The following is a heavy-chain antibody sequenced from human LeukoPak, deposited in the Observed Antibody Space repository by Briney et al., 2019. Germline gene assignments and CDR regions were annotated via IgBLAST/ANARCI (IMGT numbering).Heavy chain of an antibody. Sequence: GGSLRLSCAASGFTVSSNYMSWVRQAPGKGLEWVSVIYSGGSTYYADSVKGRFTISRDNSKNTLYLQMNSLRAEDTAVYYCAEDLAYSSGWYFDYWGQGTLVTVSS. V-gene: IGHV3-66*01. CDR1: GFTVSSNY. CDR2: IYSGGST. CDR3: AEDLAYSSGWYFDY. J-gene: IGHJ4*02. D-gene: IGHD6-19*01.